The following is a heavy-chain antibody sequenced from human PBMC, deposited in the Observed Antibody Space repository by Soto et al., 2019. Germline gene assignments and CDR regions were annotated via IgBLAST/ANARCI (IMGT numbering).Heavy chain of an antibody. V-gene: IGHV3-23*01. CDR1: GFTFSSYA. CDR2: ISGSGGST. Sequence: GGSLRLSCAASGFTFSSYAMSWVRQAPGKGLEWVSAISGSGGSTYYADSVKGRFTISRNNSKNTLYLQMNSLRAEDTAVYYCAKFWDLYSYGYAMPEENPGGTYYYGMDVWGQGTTVTVSS. D-gene: IGHD5-18*01. J-gene: IGHJ6*02. CDR3: AKFWDLYSYGYAMPEENPGGTYYYGMDV.